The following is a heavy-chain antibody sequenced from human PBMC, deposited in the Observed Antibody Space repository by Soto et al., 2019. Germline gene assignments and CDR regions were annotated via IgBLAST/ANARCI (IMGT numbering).Heavy chain of an antibody. CDR2: INAGNGNT. CDR1: GFSFTSYA. Sequence: QVQLVQSGAEEKKPGASVKVSCKASGFSFTSYAMHWVRQAPGQGLEWMGWINAGNGNTKYSQKFQGRVTITRDTSASTAYMERSSLKSEDTAVYYCARAVEVPADFDYWGQGTLVTVSS. V-gene: IGHV1-3*05. J-gene: IGHJ4*02. CDR3: ARAVEVPADFDY. D-gene: IGHD1-1*01.